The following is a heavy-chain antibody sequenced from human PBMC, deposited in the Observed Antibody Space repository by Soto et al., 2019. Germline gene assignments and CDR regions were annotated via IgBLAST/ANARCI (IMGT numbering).Heavy chain of an antibody. Sequence: GGSLRLSCAASGFTFSSYSMNWVRQAPGKGLEWVSYISSSSSTIYYADSVKGRFTISRDNAKNSLYLQMNSLRDEDTAVYYCARDHDYYDSSGYYGYWGQGTLVTVS. D-gene: IGHD3-22*01. CDR2: ISSSSSTI. V-gene: IGHV3-48*02. CDR1: GFTFSSYS. CDR3: ARDHDYYDSSGYYGY. J-gene: IGHJ4*02.